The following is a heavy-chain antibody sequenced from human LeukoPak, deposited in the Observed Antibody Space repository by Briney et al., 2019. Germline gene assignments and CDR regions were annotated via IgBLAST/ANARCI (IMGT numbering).Heavy chain of an antibody. CDR2: IYYSGST. Sequence: KPSETLSLTCTVSGYSISSGYYWGWIRQPPGKGLEWIGYIYYSGSTNYNPSLKSRVTISVDTSKNQFSLKLSSVTAADTAVYYCARDSHSYYYGSGVWFDPWGQGTLVTVSS. V-gene: IGHV4-38-2*02. J-gene: IGHJ5*02. D-gene: IGHD3-10*01. CDR3: ARDSHSYYYGSGVWFDP. CDR1: GYSISSGYY.